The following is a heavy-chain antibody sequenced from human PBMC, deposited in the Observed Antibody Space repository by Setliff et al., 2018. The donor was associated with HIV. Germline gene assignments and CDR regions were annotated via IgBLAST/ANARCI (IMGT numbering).Heavy chain of an antibody. CDR1: GYTFTGYY. Sequence: ASVKVSCKASGYTFTGYYMHWVRQAPGQGLEWMGRINPNSGGTNYAQKFQGRVTMTRDTSISTAYMELSSLRSEDTAVYYCAREYYYDSSGYDYWGQGTLVTVSS. J-gene: IGHJ4*02. CDR2: INPNSGGT. D-gene: IGHD3-22*01. CDR3: AREYYYDSSGYDY. V-gene: IGHV1-2*06.